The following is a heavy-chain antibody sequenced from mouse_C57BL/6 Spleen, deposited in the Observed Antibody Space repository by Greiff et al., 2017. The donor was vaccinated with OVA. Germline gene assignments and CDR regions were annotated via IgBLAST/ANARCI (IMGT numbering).Heavy chain of an antibody. Sequence: QVQLQQPGAELVMPGASVKLSCKASGYTFTSYWMHWVKQRPGQGLEWIGEIDPSDSYTNYNQKFKGKSTLTVDKSSSTAYMQLSSLTSEDSAISDCARNYYDNYYAMDCWGQGTSVTVSS. CDR2: IDPSDSYT. CDR1: GYTFTSYW. CDR3: ARNYYDNYYAMDC. V-gene: IGHV1-69*01. J-gene: IGHJ4*01. D-gene: IGHD1-1*01.